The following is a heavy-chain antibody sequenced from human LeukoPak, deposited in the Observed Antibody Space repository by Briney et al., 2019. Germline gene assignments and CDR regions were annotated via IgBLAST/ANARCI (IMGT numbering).Heavy chain of an antibody. CDR2: IYSGGST. CDR3: ARVTMVFHFDY. V-gene: IGHV3-66*01. CDR1: GFTVSSNY. J-gene: IGHJ4*02. Sequence: GGSLRLSCAASGFTVSSNYMSWVRQAPGKGLEWASVIYSGGSTYYADSVKGRFTISRDNSKNTLYLQMNSLRAEDTAVYYCARVTMVFHFDYWGQGTLVTVSS. D-gene: IGHD3-10*01.